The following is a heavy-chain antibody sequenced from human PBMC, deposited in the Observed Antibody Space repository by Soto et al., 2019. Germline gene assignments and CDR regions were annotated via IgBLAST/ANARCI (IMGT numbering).Heavy chain of an antibody. CDR2: ISSSSSYI. CDR3: ARAGKHIVVVTGYGMDV. D-gene: IGHD2-21*02. CDR1: GFTFSSYS. J-gene: IGHJ6*02. V-gene: IGHV3-21*01. Sequence: PGGSLRLSCAASGFTFSSYSMNWVRQAPGKGLEWVSSISSSSSYIYYADSVKGRFTISRDNAKNSLYLQMNSLRAEDTAVYYCARAGKHIVVVTGYGMDVWGQGTTVTVSS.